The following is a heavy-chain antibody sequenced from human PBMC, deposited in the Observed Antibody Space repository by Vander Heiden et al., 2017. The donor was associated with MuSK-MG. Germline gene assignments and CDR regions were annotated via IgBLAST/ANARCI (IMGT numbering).Heavy chain of an antibody. J-gene: IGHJ5*02. Sequence: EVQLVESGGGLVQPGGSLRLAWAASGFSFSKYDMHGVRQVTGKGLEWVSAVDTAGDTFYPASVKGRFTISREDATNSLYLQMNSLRAGDTAVYYCARVRWGSYESWGQGTLVTVSS. D-gene: IGHD7-27*01. CDR2: VDTAGDT. CDR3: ARVRWGSYES. CDR1: GFSFSKYD. V-gene: IGHV3-13*01.